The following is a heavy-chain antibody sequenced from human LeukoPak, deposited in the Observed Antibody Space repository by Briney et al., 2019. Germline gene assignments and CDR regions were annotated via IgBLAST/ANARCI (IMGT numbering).Heavy chain of an antibody. CDR2: IYYSGST. CDR1: GGSISSSSYY. D-gene: IGHD2-2*02. Sequence: SETLSLTCTVSGGSISSSSYYWGWIRQPPGKGLEWIGSIYYSGSTYYNPSLKSRVTISVDTSKNQFSLKLSSVTAADTAVYYSARSYRYCSSTSCYITFDYWGQGTLVTVSS. CDR3: ARSYRYCSSTSCYITFDY. J-gene: IGHJ4*02. V-gene: IGHV4-39*01.